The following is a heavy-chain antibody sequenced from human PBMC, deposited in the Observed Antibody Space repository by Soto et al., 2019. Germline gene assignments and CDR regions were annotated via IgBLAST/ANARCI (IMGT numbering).Heavy chain of an antibody. D-gene: IGHD2-15*01. Sequence: NPSETLSLTCAVSGGSIRSYYWTWVRQPPGKGLEWIGYIYPNGNTKYNPSLKSRVTISVDTPKNQFSLKVGSVNAADTAVYYCGRLCYVSCRPVMDVWGQGTMVTVSS. CDR1: GGSIRSYY. J-gene: IGHJ6*02. CDR2: IYPNGNT. CDR3: GRLCYVSCRPVMDV. V-gene: IGHV4-59*01.